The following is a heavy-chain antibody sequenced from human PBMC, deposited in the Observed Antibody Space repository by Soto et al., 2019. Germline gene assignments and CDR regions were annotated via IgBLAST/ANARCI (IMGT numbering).Heavy chain of an antibody. CDR2: IYYSGST. CDR3: ARLEVAGRRVDY. V-gene: IGHV4-59*08. CDR1: GGSISSYY. J-gene: IGHJ4*02. Sequence: SETLSLTCTVSGGSISSYYWSWIRQPPGKGLEWIGYIYYSGSTNYNPSLKSRVTISVDTSKNQFSLKLSSVTAADTAVYYCARLEVAGRRVDYWGQGTLVTVSS. D-gene: IGHD6-19*01.